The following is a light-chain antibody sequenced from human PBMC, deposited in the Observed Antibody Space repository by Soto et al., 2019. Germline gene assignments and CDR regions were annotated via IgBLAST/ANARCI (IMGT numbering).Light chain of an antibody. Sequence: EIVLTQSPGTLSLSPGEIATLSCRASQSVSSSYLAWYQQKTGQTPRLLIYGESTRASGVPDKFSGSGSGTESNLTISSLQSEDFAVYYCQQYNNWPRTFGQGTKVDIK. CDR2: GES. CDR1: QSVSSSY. J-gene: IGKJ1*01. V-gene: IGKV3-15*01. CDR3: QQYNNWPRT.